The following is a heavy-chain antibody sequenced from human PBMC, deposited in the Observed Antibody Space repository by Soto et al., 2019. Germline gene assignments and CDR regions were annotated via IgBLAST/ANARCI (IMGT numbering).Heavy chain of an antibody. J-gene: IGHJ6*02. D-gene: IGHD2-15*01. CDR2: IDASGSYT. V-gene: IGHV5-10-1*01. CDR1: GYSFTYYW. Sequence: GESLKICCNASGYSFTYYWISWGRQLPGKGLEWVGRIDASGSYTNYSPSFQGHVTIAATQSIRTAYLQWSSLTASDTAMYYCASSFYCTGGSCYPGYYYYGMDVWGQGTTVTVSS. CDR3: ASSFYCTGGSCYPGYYYYGMDV.